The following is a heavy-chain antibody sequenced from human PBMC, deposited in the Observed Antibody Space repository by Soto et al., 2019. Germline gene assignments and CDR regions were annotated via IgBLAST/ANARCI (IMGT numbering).Heavy chain of an antibody. CDR2: ITGSGGNT. CDR3: AGPLEGARAYCYRDV. CDR1: GFTFSNYA. Sequence: EVQLLESGGGLVQPGGSLRLSCAASGFTFSNYAMNWVRQAPGKGLEWVSSITGSGGNTYYADSVKGRFTISRDNSENTLYLQMNSLRAEDTAVYYCAGPLEGARAYCYRDVWGRGTTVSVSS. V-gene: IGHV3-23*01. J-gene: IGHJ6*03.